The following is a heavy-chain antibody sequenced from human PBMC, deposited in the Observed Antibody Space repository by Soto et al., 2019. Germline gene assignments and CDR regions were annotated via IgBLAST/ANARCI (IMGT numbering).Heavy chain of an antibody. CDR3: AGGWPIYYDFWSGYYADAFDI. CDR2: IYYSGST. D-gene: IGHD3-3*01. V-gene: IGHV4-59*01. J-gene: IGHJ3*02. Sequence: SETMSVPCTVSGGYISSYYWSWIMKPQGKGLEWIGYIYYSGSTNYNPSLKSRVTISVDTSKNQFSLKLSSVTAADTAVYYCAGGWPIYYDFWSGYYADAFDIWGQGTMVSGSS. CDR1: GGYISSYY.